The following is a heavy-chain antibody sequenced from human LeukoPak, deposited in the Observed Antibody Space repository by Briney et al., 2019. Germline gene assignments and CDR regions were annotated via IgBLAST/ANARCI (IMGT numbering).Heavy chain of an antibody. J-gene: IGHJ4*02. CDR2: IHYSGST. CDR3: AKCGSSNWYTDY. CDR1: GGSITGYY. D-gene: IGHD6-13*01. Sequence: PSETLSLTCAVSGGSITGYYWSWIRQPPGKGLEYIGYIHYSGSTNYNPSLKSRVTISVDTSKNQFSLKLNSVTAADTAVYYCAKCGSSNWYTDYWGQGTLVTVSS. V-gene: IGHV4-59*08.